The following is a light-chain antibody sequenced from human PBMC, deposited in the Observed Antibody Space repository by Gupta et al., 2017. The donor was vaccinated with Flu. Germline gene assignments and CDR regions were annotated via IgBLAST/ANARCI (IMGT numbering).Light chain of an antibody. Sequence: EIVXTXXXXTLSLSXGERATLSCRASQSVSSSYLAWYQQKPGQAPRLLIYGASSRATGIPDRFSGSGSGTDFTLTISRLEPEDFAVYYCQQYGSSPYSFGQGTKLEIK. CDR3: QQYGSSPYS. CDR1: QSVSSSY. V-gene: IGKV3-20*01. CDR2: GAS. J-gene: IGKJ2*03.